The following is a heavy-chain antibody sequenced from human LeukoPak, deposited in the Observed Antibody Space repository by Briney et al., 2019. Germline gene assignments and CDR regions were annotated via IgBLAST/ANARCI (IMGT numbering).Heavy chain of an antibody. V-gene: IGHV3-23*01. J-gene: IGHJ4*02. CDR1: GFTFSTYA. CDR2: ISGNGGST. CDR3: ARGPVVPSAAYFFDY. D-gene: IGHD2-2*01. Sequence: GGSLRLSCAASGFTFSTYAMTWVRQAPGKGLEWVSAISGNGGSTYSADSVKGRFTISRDNSKNTLYLRMNSLTAEDTAVYYCARGPVVPSAAYFFDYWGQGTLVTVSS.